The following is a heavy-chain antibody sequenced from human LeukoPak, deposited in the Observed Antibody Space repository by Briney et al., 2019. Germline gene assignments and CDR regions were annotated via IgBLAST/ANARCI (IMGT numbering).Heavy chain of an antibody. CDR3: ARRPGN. CDR1: GFPFSGYG. V-gene: IGHV3-30*03. CDR2: VSKDGSNE. J-gene: IGHJ4*02. Sequence: PGGSLRLSCVASGFPFSGYGMHWVRQAPGMGLEWLAVVSKDGSNEWHADSVKGRFTISRDSSKNTLFLQMNDLTVEDTARYYCARRPGNWGQGILVTVSS. D-gene: IGHD1-14*01.